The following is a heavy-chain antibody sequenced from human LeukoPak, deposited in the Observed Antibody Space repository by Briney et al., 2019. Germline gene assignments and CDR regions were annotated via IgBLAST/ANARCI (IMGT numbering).Heavy chain of an antibody. J-gene: IGHJ5*02. CDR2: IYPGYSDT. Sequence: GESLKLSCKGSGYRFTSYWIGWVRQMPGKGLEWMGIIYPGYSDTSYRPSFQHQFTISVHKSISTAFLHGSSLKASDTAMYYCASVTSITIFGVVSSWFDPWGQGTLVTVSS. V-gene: IGHV5-51*01. D-gene: IGHD3-3*01. CDR1: GYRFTSYW. CDR3: ASVTSITIFGVVSSWFDP.